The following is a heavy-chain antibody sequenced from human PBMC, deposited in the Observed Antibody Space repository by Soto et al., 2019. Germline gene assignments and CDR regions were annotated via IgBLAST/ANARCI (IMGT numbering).Heavy chain of an antibody. CDR1: GYTFTHHY. CDR3: ARSSGGNFGIIIEGSNWFDP. D-gene: IGHD3-3*01. V-gene: IGHV1-46*01. CDR2: INPSGGRT. Sequence: ASVKVSCKASGYTFTHHYIHWVRQAPGQGLDWVGVINPSGGRTNYAQKFQGRITMTRDTSRSTVYMELSSLRSDDTAIYYCARSSGGNFGIIIEGSNWFDPWGQGTLVTVS. J-gene: IGHJ5*02.